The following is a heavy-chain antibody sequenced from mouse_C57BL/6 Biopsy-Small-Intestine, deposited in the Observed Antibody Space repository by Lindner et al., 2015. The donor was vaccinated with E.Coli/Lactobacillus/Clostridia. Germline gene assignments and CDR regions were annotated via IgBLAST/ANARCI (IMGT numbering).Heavy chain of an antibody. Sequence: VQLQESGAELVRPGASVKLSCTASGFNIKDDYIHWVKQRPEQGLEWIGRIDPANGNTKYAPKFQDKATMTADTSSNTAYLQLSSLTSEDSAVYYCIRKGYDYPFTYWGQGTLVTVSA. CDR1: GFNIKDDY. CDR3: IRKGYDYPFTY. J-gene: IGHJ3*01. V-gene: IGHV14-1*01. CDR2: IDPANGNT. D-gene: IGHD2-4*01.